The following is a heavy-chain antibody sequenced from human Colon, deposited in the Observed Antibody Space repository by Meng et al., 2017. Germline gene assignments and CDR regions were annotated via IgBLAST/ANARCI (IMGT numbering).Heavy chain of an antibody. CDR1: GGSITNDNW. J-gene: IGHJ4*02. Sequence: QVQLHESGPGLWKPSGTLSLTCAVSGGSITNDNWWSWVRQPPGKGLEWIGEIFHAGNTNYNPSLKSRVTMSLDKSKNQFSLTLTSVTAADTAVYYCARDFHSTMTVFDSWGQGTLVTVSS. CDR2: IFHAGNT. V-gene: IGHV4-4*02. CDR3: ARDFHSTMTVFDS. D-gene: IGHD3-22*01.